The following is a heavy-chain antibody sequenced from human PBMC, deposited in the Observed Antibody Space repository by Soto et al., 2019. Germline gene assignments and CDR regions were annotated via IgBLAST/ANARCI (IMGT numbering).Heavy chain of an antibody. V-gene: IGHV1-69*01. Sequence: QVQLVQSGAEVKKPGSSVKVSCKASGGTFSSYAISWVRQAPGQGLEWMGGIIPIFGTANYAQKFQGRVTITADEATSTAYMELSSLRSEDMAVYYCEREGNGDGASDYWGQGPLVIVAA. CDR3: EREGNGDGASDY. J-gene: IGHJ4*02. D-gene: IGHD7-27*01. CDR1: GGTFSSYA. CDR2: IIPIFGTA.